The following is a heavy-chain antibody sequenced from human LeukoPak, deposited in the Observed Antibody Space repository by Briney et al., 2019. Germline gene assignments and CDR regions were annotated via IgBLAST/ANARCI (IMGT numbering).Heavy chain of an antibody. D-gene: IGHD3-22*01. J-gene: IGHJ6*02. Sequence: ASVKVSCKASGYIFTDYYMHWVRQAPGQGLEWMGWINPNSGGTNYAQKFQGWVTMTRDTSISTAYMELSRLRSDDTAVYYCARGYYDSSGYQRYYYYGMDVWGQGTTVTVSS. CDR3: ARGYYDSSGYQRYYYYGMDV. V-gene: IGHV1-2*04. CDR1: GYIFTDYY. CDR2: INPNSGGT.